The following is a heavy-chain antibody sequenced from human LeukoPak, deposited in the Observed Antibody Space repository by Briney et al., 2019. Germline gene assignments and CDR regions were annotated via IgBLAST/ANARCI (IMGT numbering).Heavy chain of an antibody. Sequence: GGSLRLSCAAPGFTFDDYTMHWVRQAPGKGLEWVSGISWNSGSIGYADSVKGRFTISRDNAKNSLYLQMNSLRAEDTALYYCAKDSGSYYTGWFDPWGQGTLVTVSS. V-gene: IGHV3-9*01. CDR2: ISWNSGSI. CDR3: AKDSGSYYTGWFDP. J-gene: IGHJ5*02. CDR1: GFTFDDYT. D-gene: IGHD1-26*01.